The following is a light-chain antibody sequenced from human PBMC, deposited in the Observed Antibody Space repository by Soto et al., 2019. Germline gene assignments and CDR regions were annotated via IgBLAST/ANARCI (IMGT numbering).Light chain of an antibody. CDR2: EVS. CDR3: YSYAGGNNV. V-gene: IGLV2-8*01. J-gene: IGLJ1*01. CDR1: SRDIGGYNY. Sequence: QSVLTQPPSASGSLGQSVTISCTGTSRDIGGYNYVSWYQQHPGKAPELMIYEVSKRPSGVPDRFSGSKSGSTASLTVSGLQAEDEADYYCYSYAGGNNVFGTGTKVTVL.